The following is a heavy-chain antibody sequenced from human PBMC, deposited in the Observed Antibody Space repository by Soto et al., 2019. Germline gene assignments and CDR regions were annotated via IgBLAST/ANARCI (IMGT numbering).Heavy chain of an antibody. Sequence: QVQLQESGPGLVKPSGTLSLTCAVSGGSISSSNWWSWVRQPPGKGLEWIGEIYHSGSTNYNPSLKSRVTMSVDKSKNQFSLKLSSVTAADTAVYYCSRDCERATGGLGYWGQGTLVTVSS. V-gene: IGHV4-4*02. D-gene: IGHD1-26*01. CDR1: GGSISSSNW. J-gene: IGHJ4*02. CDR3: SRDCERATGGLGY. CDR2: IYHSGST.